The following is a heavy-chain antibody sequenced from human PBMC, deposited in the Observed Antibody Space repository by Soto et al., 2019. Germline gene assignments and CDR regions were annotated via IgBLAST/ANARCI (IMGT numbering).Heavy chain of an antibody. CDR3: ARAGVYCSSTSCYGSGAFDI. V-gene: IGHV1-69*13. CDR2: IIPIFGTA. Sequence: SVKVSCKASGGTFSSYAISWVRQAPGQGLEWMGGIIPIFGTANYAQKFQGRVTITADESTSTAYMELSSLRSEDTAVYYCARAGVYCSSTSCYGSGAFDIWGQGTMVTVSS. J-gene: IGHJ3*02. CDR1: GGTFSSYA. D-gene: IGHD2-2*01.